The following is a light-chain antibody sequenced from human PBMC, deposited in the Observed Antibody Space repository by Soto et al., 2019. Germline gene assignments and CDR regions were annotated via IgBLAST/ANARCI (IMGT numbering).Light chain of an antibody. V-gene: IGKV3-15*01. CDR2: GAS. CDR3: LQYNNWPPWT. CDR1: LSVGVN. Sequence: EIAMTQSPATLSVSPGESATLSCRASLSVGVNLAWYQQKLGQAPRLLIFGASVRATGVPARFRGSGSGTEFTLTLSSLQSEDSEVYYCLQYNNWPPWTFGQGTKVEIK. J-gene: IGKJ1*01.